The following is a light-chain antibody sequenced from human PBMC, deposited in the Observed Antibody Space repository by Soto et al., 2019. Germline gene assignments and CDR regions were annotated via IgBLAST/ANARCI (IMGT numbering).Light chain of an antibody. CDR2: GAA. CDR1: QSVSSN. CDR3: QQYNNWPPWT. V-gene: IGKV3-15*01. J-gene: IGKJ1*01. Sequence: EIVMTQSPATLSVYPGERATLSCRASQSVSSNLACYQQKPGQAPRLLIYGAATRATGIPARFSGSGSGTEFTLTISSLQYEDFADYYCQQYNNWPPWTFGQGTKVEIK.